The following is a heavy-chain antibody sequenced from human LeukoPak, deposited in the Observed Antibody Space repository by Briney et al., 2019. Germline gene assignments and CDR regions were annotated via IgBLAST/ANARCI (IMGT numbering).Heavy chain of an antibody. V-gene: IGHV3-30*03. Sequence: GGSLRLSCAASGFTFSPYGMGWVRQAPGKGLEWVAVISYDGSNKYYADSVKGRFTISRDNSKNTLYLQMNSLRAEDTAVYYCARGTPSSSGWLYYGMDVWGQGTTVTVSS. CDR2: ISYDGSNK. CDR3: ARGTPSSSGWLYYGMDV. J-gene: IGHJ6*02. CDR1: GFTFSPYG. D-gene: IGHD6-19*01.